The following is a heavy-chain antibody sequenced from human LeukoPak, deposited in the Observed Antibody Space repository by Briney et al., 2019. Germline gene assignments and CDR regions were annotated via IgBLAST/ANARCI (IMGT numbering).Heavy chain of an antibody. CDR1: GFTFSDYY. Sequence: PGGSLRLSCAASGFTFSDYYMSWIRQAPGKGLEWVSYISSSGSTIYYADSVKGRFTISRDNAKNSLYLQMNSLRAEDTAVYYCAREFACSSTSCYTFRYYYDYMDVWGKGTTVTVSS. D-gene: IGHD2-2*02. CDR3: AREFACSSTSCYTFRYYYDYMDV. J-gene: IGHJ6*03. CDR2: ISSSGSTI. V-gene: IGHV3-11*04.